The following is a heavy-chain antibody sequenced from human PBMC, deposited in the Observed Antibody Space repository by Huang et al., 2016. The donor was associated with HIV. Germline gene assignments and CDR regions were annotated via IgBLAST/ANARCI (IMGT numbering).Heavy chain of an antibody. D-gene: IGHD2-8*02. CDR3: AKGYFSDSSGGYYFDY. CDR1: GFTFSNYG. J-gene: IGHJ4*01. V-gene: IGHV3-30*02. CDR2: VHYNGNEK. Sequence: GFTFSNYGMHWVRQAPGKGLEWVAFVHYNGNEKYYADSVNGRFTIFRDNSKNTVFLQMNSPKVEDTAVYYCAKGYFSDSSGGYYFDYWGHGTLVTVSS.